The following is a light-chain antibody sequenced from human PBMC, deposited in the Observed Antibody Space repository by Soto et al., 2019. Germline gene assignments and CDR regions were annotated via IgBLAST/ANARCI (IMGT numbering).Light chain of an antibody. Sequence: SALTQPASVSGSPGQSITISCTGTSSDVGGYNYVSWYQQHPGKAPKLMIYEVSNRPSGVSNRFSGSKSGNTASLTISGLQAEDEADYYCSSYTSSSTYVFVTGTKVTVL. J-gene: IGLJ1*01. CDR3: SSYTSSSTYV. CDR1: SSDVGGYNY. CDR2: EVS. V-gene: IGLV2-14*01.